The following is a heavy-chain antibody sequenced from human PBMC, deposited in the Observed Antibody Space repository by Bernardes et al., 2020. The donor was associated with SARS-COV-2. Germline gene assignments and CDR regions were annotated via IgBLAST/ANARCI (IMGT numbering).Heavy chain of an antibody. CDR3: AKDRAIFMIYARRGGMDG. CDR2: IKSKTDGGTT. J-gene: IGHJ6*02. D-gene: IGHD2-8*01. V-gene: IGHV3-15*07. CDR1: GFTFSNAW. Sequence: GGSLRLSCAASGFTFSNAWMNWVRQAPGKGLEWVGRIKSKTDGGTTDYAAPVKGRFTISRDDSKNTLYLQMNSLRPDDTAVYYCAKDRAIFMIYARRGGMDGWGQGTTVTVSS.